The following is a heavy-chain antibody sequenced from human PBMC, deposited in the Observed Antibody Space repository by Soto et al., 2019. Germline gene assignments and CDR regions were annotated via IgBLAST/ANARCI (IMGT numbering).Heavy chain of an antibody. CDR1: GFTFSSYA. CDR2: ISGSGGST. V-gene: IGHV3-23*01. D-gene: IGHD3-22*01. J-gene: IGHJ4*02. Sequence: RRLSCAASGFTFSSYAMSWVRQAPGKGLEWVSAISGSGGSTYYADSVKGRFTISRDNSKNTLYLQMNSLRAEDTAVYYCAKSVVIVVAKYFDYWGQGTLVTVFS. CDR3: AKSVVIVVAKYFDY.